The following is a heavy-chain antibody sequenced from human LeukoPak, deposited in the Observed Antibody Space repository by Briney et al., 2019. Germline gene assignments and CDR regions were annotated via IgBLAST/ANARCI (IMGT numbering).Heavy chain of an antibody. CDR3: ARESPPGIAAVYLDY. D-gene: IGHD6-13*01. V-gene: IGHV4-4*07. Sequence: PSETLSLTCTVSGGSISSYYWSWIRQPAGKGLEWIGRIYTSGSTNYNPSLKSRVTMSVDTTQNQFSLKLSSVTAADTAVYYCARESPPGIAAVYLDYWGQGTLVTVSS. CDR1: GGSISSYY. J-gene: IGHJ4*02. CDR2: IYTSGST.